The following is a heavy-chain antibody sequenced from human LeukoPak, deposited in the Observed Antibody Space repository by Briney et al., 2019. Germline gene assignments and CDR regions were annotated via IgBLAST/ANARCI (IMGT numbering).Heavy chain of an antibody. D-gene: IGHD3-16*01. Sequence: PSETLSLTCTVSGGSISSSSYHWSWIRQPPGKGLEWIGYISYSGSTNYNPSLKSRVTISVDTSKNQFSLKLSSVTAADTAVYYCARVGRGDHIWGSYYYDHWGQGTLVTVSS. CDR3: ARVGRGDHIWGSYYYDH. J-gene: IGHJ4*02. CDR1: GGSISSSSYH. V-gene: IGHV4-61*01. CDR2: ISYSGST.